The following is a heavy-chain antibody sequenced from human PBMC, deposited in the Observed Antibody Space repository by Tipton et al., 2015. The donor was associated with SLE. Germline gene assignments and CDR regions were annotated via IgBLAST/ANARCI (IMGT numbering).Heavy chain of an antibody. CDR1: GFTFHNYW. D-gene: IGHD6-19*01. J-gene: IGHJ6*02. Sequence: GSLRLSCAASGFTFHNYWMHWVRQAPGKGLVWVSRLSTDGRVTTYADSVKGRLTISRYNAKNTLYLQMRSLRVEDTGIYYCARAPTISVAGTTDPFGMDVWGPGTRVTVSS. CDR2: LSTDGRVT. V-gene: IGHV3-74*01. CDR3: ARAPTISVAGTTDPFGMDV.